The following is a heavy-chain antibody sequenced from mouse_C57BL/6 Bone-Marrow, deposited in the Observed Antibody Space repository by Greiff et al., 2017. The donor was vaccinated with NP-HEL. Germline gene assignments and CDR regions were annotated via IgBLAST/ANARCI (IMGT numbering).Heavy chain of an antibody. CDR3: TQFLHITTVDPRDV. CDR1: GFNIKDYY. CDR2: IDPEDGDT. V-gene: IGHV14-1*01. J-gene: IGHJ1*03. D-gene: IGHD1-1*01. Sequence: DVQLQESGAELVRPGASVKLSCTASGFNIKDYYMHWVKQRPEQGLEWIGRIDPEDGDTEYAPKFQGKATMTADTSSNTAYLQLSSLTSEDTAVYYCTQFLHITTVDPRDVWGTGTTVTVSS.